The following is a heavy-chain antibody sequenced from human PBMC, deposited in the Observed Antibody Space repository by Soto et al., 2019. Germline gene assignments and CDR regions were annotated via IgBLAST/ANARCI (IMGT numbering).Heavy chain of an antibody. CDR3: ARELDNYDSSGYYFDY. D-gene: IGHD3-22*01. J-gene: IGHJ4*02. Sequence: SETLSLTCTVSGGSISDYYWAWIRLPPGKGLEWIGYVNDRWGSHYNPSLKSRVAISLDTSKSQFSLKLSSVTAADTAVYYCARELDNYDSSGYYFDYWGQGTLVTVSS. V-gene: IGHV4-59*01. CDR2: VNDRWGS. CDR1: GGSISDYY.